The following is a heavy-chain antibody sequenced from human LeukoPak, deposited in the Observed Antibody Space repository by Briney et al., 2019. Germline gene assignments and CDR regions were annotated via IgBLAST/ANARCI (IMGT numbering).Heavy chain of an antibody. D-gene: IGHD6-13*01. CDR3: ARGRVSSSSWYSTYYYYFYMDV. CDR1: GGSFNDYY. J-gene: IGHJ6*03. V-gene: IGHV4-34*01. CDR2: INLRGST. Sequence: SETLSLTCAVYGGSFNDYYWNWIRQPPGKGLGWIGEINLRGSTTYNPSLNSRVTISRDTSKNHFSLELSSVTAADTAVYFCARGRVSSSSWYSTYYYYFYMDVWGKGTTVTVSS.